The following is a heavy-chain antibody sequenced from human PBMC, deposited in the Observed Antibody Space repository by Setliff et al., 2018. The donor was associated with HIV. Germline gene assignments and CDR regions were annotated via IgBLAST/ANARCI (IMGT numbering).Heavy chain of an antibody. CDR1: GFTFNTYA. D-gene: IGHD2-15*01. V-gene: IGHV3-23*01. J-gene: IGHJ2*01. CDR2: ISGSGGST. CDR3: AKDMDSPWHFDL. Sequence: PGGSLRLSCAASGFTFNTYAMSWVRQAPGKGLEWVSVISGSGGSTFYADSVKGRFTISRDNSRNTVYLQLNSLRDEDTAIYYCAKDMDSPWHFDLWGRGTPVTVSS.